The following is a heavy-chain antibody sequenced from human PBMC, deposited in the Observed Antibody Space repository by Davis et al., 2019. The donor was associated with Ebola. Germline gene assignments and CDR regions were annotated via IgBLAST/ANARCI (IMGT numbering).Heavy chain of an antibody. CDR2: IKQDGSEK. Sequence: GESLKISCAASGFTVSRNHISWVRQAPGKGLEWVANIKQDGSEKNYVDSVKGRFTISRDNAKNSLYLQMNSLRAEDTAVYFCARDVLGLYGMDVWGQGTTVTVSS. V-gene: IGHV3-7*03. D-gene: IGHD3-16*01. J-gene: IGHJ6*02. CDR3: ARDVLGLYGMDV. CDR1: GFTVSRNH.